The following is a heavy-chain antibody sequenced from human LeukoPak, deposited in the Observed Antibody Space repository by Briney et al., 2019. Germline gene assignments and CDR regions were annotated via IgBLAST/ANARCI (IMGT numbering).Heavy chain of an antibody. CDR1: GYSIGSGYY. CDR3: ARLQYCTDGVCSFAFDI. D-gene: IGHD2-8*01. CDR2: IYHSGST. V-gene: IGHV4-38-2*01. Sequence: SETLSLTCAVSGYSIGSGYYWGWIRQPPGKGLEWIGSIYHSGSTYYNPSLKSRVTISVDTSKNQFSLKLNSVTAADTAVYYCARLQYCTDGVCSFAFDIWGQGTMVTVSS. J-gene: IGHJ3*02.